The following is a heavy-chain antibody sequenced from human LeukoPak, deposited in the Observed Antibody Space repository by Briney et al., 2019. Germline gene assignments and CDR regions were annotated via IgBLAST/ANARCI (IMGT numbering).Heavy chain of an antibody. J-gene: IGHJ4*02. V-gene: IGHV5-51*01. CDR1: GYSFTSYW. Sequence: GESLKISCKGSGYSFTSYWIGWVRQMPGKGLEWMGVIYPGDSETRYSPSFQGQVTISADKSISTAYLQWSSLKASDTAMYYCARRRDLYSGSYYPFDYWGQGTLVTVSS. D-gene: IGHD1-26*01. CDR3: ARRRDLYSGSYYPFDY. CDR2: IYPGDSET.